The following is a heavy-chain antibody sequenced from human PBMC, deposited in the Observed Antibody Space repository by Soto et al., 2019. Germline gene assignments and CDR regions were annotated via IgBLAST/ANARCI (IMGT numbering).Heavy chain of an antibody. CDR1: GGTFSSYA. V-gene: IGHV1-69*01. CDR3: ARSQGRSTNLESYYYYYYGMDV. D-gene: IGHD2-15*01. CDR2: LIPISETT. J-gene: IGHJ6*02. Sequence: QVQLVQSGAEVKKPGSSVKVSCKASGGTFSSYAISWVRQAPGQGLEWMGGLIPISETTNYAQKFQGRVTITADESKSTAYMELSSLRSEDTAVYYCARSQGRSTNLESYYYYYYGMDVWGQGTTVTVSS.